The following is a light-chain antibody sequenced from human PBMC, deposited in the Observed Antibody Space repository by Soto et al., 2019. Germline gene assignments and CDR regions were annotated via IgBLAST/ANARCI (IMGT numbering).Light chain of an antibody. CDR2: DAS. V-gene: IGKV3-15*01. CDR3: HQRQSWPRT. CDR1: QSVSSN. J-gene: IGKJ1*01. Sequence: EIVMTQSPATLSVSPGERATLSCRASQSVSSNLAWYQQKPGQAPRLLIYDASTRAPGIPARFSGSGSGTEFTLTISSLQSEDFAVYYCHQRQSWPRTFGQGTKVDI.